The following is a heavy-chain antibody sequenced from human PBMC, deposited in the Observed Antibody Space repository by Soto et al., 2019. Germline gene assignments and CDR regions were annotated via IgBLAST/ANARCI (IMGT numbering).Heavy chain of an antibody. CDR1: GSAFRGYS. Sequence: GGSLRLSCSASGSAFRGYSIHWVRQAPGKGLEWITLISYDEATTFYADSVKGRFTISRDNSKNTLYLQMNSLRAEDTAVYYCAKWAVDGAQRRNYWGQGT. V-gene: IGHV3-30-3*02. D-gene: IGHD1-26*01. J-gene: IGHJ4*02. CDR3: AKWAVDGAQRRNY. CDR2: ISYDEATT.